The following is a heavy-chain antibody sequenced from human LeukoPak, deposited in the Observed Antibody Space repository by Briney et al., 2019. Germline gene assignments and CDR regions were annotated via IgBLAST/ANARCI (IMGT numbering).Heavy chain of an antibody. J-gene: IGHJ6*03. CDR2: INHSGST. D-gene: IGHD2-2*01. V-gene: IGHV4-34*01. CDR1: GGSFSVYY. Sequence: SETLSLTCAVYGGSFSVYYWSWIRQPPRKGLEWIGEINHSGSTNYNPSLKSRVTISVDTSKNQFSLKLSSVTAADTAVYYCAGSIVVPAGAYYMDVWGKGTTVTVSS. CDR3: AGSIVVPAGAYYMDV.